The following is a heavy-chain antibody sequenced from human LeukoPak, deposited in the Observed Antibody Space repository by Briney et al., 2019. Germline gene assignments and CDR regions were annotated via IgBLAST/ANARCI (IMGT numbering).Heavy chain of an antibody. CDR1: GFTFSNYD. J-gene: IGHJ4*02. CDR3: AKLGDGYKKTFEY. D-gene: IGHD5-24*01. Sequence: PGGSLRLSCAASGFTFSNYDMHWVRQVTGKGLEWVSVIDTGGDTYYPDSVKGRFTISRDNSKNTLYLQMNSLRAEDTAVYYCAKLGDGYKKTFEYWGQGTLVTVSS. V-gene: IGHV3-13*01. CDR2: IDTGGDT.